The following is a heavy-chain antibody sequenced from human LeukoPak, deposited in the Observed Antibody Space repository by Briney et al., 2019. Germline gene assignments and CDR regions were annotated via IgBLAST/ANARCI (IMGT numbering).Heavy chain of an antibody. V-gene: IGHV3-21*04. CDR2: ISSSSSYI. D-gene: IGHD2-15*01. J-gene: IGHJ1*01. Sequence: GGSLRLSCAASGFTFSSYSMNWVRQAPGKGLEWVSSISSSSSYIYYADSVKGRFTISRDNAKNSLYLQMNSLRAEDTAFYYCAREDGFCSGGSCYHHWGQGTLVTVSS. CDR3: AREDGFCSGGSCYHH. CDR1: GFTFSSYS.